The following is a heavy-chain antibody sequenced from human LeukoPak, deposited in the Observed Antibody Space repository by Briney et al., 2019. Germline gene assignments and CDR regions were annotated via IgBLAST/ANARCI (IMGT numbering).Heavy chain of an antibody. CDR2: IYRGDT. Sequence: GGSLRLSCEVSGFIAGYNYMSWVRQAPGKGLEWVSVIYRGDTYYADSVKGRFTISRDDSKNTVFLQMNNLRVEDTAEYFCASYYCSSGSCYFDHWGQGTLVTVSS. CDR3: ASYYCSSGSCYFDH. D-gene: IGHD2-15*01. CDR1: GFIAGYNY. J-gene: IGHJ4*02. V-gene: IGHV3-53*01.